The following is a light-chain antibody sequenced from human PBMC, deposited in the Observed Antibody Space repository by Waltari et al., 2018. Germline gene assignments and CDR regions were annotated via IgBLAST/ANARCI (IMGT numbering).Light chain of an antibody. CDR3: LSYRSGNAWV. Sequence: QSALTQPASVSGSPGQSIPVSCTGSSRDAGVYISICWFQQHPGKAPKLMIYDVSKRPSGVSNRFSGSKSGNTASLTISGLQTEDEAHYYCLSYRSGNAWVFGGGTKLTVL. CDR1: SRDAGVYIS. J-gene: IGLJ3*02. V-gene: IGLV2-14*03. CDR2: DVS.